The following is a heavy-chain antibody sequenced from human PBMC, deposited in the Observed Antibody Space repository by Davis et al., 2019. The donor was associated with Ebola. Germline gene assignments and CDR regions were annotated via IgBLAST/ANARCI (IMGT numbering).Heavy chain of an antibody. CDR2: ITYDGSSK. J-gene: IGHJ4*02. V-gene: IGHV3-30*18. CDR1: GFTFSNHG. CDR3: AKDHGSGWYYFDY. D-gene: IGHD6-13*01. Sequence: GGSLRLSCTASGFTFSNHGIHWVRQAPGKGLEWVALITYDGSSKYYADSVKGRFTITRDNSMNTLSLQMNSLRAEDTAVYYCAKDHGSGWYYFDYWGQGTLVTVSS.